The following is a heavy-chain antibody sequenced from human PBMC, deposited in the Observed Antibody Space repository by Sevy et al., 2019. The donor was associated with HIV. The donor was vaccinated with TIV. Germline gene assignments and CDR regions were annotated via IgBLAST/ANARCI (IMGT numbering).Heavy chain of an antibody. CDR1: GYVFASYG. CDR3: ARDESFSMIVVDLDY. V-gene: IGHV1-18*01. CDR2: ISPFSGDT. J-gene: IGHJ4*02. Sequence: ASVKVSCKAFGYVFASYGISWVRQAPGQGLEWMGWISPFSGDTKYAQKFQGRVTMTTDTSTATAYMEVRSLRSDDTAVYYCARDESFSMIVVDLDYWGQGTLVTVSS. D-gene: IGHD3-22*01.